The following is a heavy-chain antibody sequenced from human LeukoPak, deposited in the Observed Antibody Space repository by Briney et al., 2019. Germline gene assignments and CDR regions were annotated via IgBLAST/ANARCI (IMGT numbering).Heavy chain of an antibody. CDR2: ISGSSSYI. Sequence: GGSLRLSCAASGFTFSSYSMNWVRQAPGKGLEWVSSISGSSSYIYYADSVKGRFTISRDNAKNSLYLQMNSLRAEDTAVYYCALLWIWERSDYWGQGTLVTVSS. J-gene: IGHJ4*02. CDR1: GFTFSSYS. V-gene: IGHV3-21*01. D-gene: IGHD5-12*01. CDR3: ALLWIWERSDY.